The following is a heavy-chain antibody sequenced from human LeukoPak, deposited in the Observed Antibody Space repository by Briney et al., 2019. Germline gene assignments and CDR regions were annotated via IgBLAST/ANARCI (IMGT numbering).Heavy chain of an antibody. CDR2: INHSGST. D-gene: IGHD6-19*01. CDR3: AREIIRFSSGWFDY. V-gene: IGHV4-34*01. J-gene: IGHJ4*02. Sequence: SETLSLTCAAYGGSFSGYYWSWIRQPPGKGLEWIGEINHSGSTNYNPSLKSRVTISVDTSKNQFSLKLSSVTAADTAVYYCAREIIRFSSGWFDYWGQGTLVTVSS. CDR1: GGSFSGYY.